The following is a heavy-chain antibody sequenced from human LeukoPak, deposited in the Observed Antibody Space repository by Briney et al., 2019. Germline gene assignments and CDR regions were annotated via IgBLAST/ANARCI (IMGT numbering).Heavy chain of an antibody. CDR1: GFTFSDYY. Sequence: GGSLRLSCAASGFTFSDYYMSWIRQAPGKGLEWVSYISSSSSYTNYADSVKGRFTISRDNAKNSLCLQMNSLRAEDTAVYYCARVGWGLYSSSFDYWGQGALVTVSS. V-gene: IGHV3-11*05. CDR2: ISSSSSYT. D-gene: IGHD6-13*01. CDR3: ARVGWGLYSSSFDY. J-gene: IGHJ4*02.